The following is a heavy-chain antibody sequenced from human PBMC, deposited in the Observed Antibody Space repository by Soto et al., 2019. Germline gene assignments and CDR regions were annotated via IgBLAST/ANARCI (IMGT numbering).Heavy chain of an antibody. V-gene: IGHV4-4*07. CDR3: ARGEYSYGYNWFDP. J-gene: IGHJ5*02. CDR1: GGSISSYY. CDR2: IYTSGST. D-gene: IGHD5-18*01. Sequence: SETLSLTCTVSGGSISSYYWSWIRQPAGKGLEWIGRIYTSGSTNYNPSLKSRVTMSVDTSKNQFSLKLSSVTAAATAVYYCARGEYSYGYNWFDPWGQGTLVTVSS.